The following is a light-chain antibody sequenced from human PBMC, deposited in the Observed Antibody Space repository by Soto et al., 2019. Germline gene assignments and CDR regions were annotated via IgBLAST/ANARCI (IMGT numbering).Light chain of an antibody. V-gene: IGLV1-40*01. CDR2: GNS. CDR1: SSNIGAGYD. J-gene: IGLJ2*01. CDR3: QSYDSGLSVV. Sequence: QSVLTQPPSVSGAPGQRVTISCTGSSSNIGAGYDVHWYQQLPGTAPKLLISGNSHRPSGVPDRFSGSKSGTSASLAITGLQAEDEADYYCQSYDSGLSVVFGGGTKLTVL.